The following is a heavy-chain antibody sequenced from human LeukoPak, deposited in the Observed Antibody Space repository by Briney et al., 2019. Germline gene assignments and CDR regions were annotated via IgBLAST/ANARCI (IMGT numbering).Heavy chain of an antibody. Sequence: SETLSLTCTVSGGSISSSSYYWGWIRQPPGKGLEWIGSIYYSGSTYYNPSLKSRVTISVDTSKNQFSLKLSSVTAADTAVYYCARHSTWWGGPYGDHLDYWGQGTLVTVSS. J-gene: IGHJ4*02. CDR1: GGSISSSSYY. CDR3: ARHSTWWGGPYGDHLDY. V-gene: IGHV4-39*01. D-gene: IGHD4-17*01. CDR2: IYYSGST.